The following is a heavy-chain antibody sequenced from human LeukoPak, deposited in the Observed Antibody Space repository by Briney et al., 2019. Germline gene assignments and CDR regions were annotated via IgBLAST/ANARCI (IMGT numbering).Heavy chain of an antibody. D-gene: IGHD6-19*01. V-gene: IGHV3-30*18. CDR3: AKVSIAVAQSYYYGMDV. CDR1: GFTFSSYG. J-gene: IGHJ6*02. Sequence: PGRSLRLSCAASGFTFSSYGMHWVRQAPGKGLEWVAVISYDGSNKYYADSVKGRFTISRDNSKNTLYLQMNSPRAEDTAVYYCAKVSIAVAQSYYYGMDVWGQGTTVTVSS. CDR2: ISYDGSNK.